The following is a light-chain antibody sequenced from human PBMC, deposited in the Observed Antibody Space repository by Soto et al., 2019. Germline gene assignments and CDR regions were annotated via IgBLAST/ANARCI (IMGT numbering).Light chain of an antibody. J-gene: IGKJ3*01. V-gene: IGKV1-5*01. CDR1: QNIDTW. CDR3: QQYEDSYSFT. CDR2: GAS. Sequence: DIQMTQSPSTLSASVGDRVTITCRASQNIDTWLAWYQQKPGKAPKLLIYGASSLESGAPSRFSGSGSGTQFTLTISSLQPDDFATYYCQQYEDSYSFTFGPGTKVDVK.